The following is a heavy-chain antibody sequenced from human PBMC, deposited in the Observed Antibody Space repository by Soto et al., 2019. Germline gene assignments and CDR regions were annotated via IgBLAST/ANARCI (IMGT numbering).Heavy chain of an antibody. CDR2: IWYDGSNK. CDR1: GFTFSSYG. CDR3: AREDSSLVGHYYYYGMDV. Sequence: GGSLRLSCAASGFTFSSYGMHWVRQAPGKGLEWVAVIWYDGSNKYYADSVKGRFTISRDNSKNTLYLQMNSLRAEDTAVYYCAREDSSLVGHYYYYGMDVWGQGTTVTVSS. D-gene: IGHD6-13*01. J-gene: IGHJ6*02. V-gene: IGHV3-33*01.